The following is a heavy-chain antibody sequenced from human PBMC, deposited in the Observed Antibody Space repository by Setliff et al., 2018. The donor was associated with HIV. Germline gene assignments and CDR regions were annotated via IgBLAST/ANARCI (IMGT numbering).Heavy chain of an antibody. D-gene: IGHD3-22*01. J-gene: IGHJ4*02. V-gene: IGHV1-46*03. CDR1: GYSFINYS. Sequence: ASVKVSCKASGYSFINYSIHWVRQAPGQGLEWMGVIDPRGGSTHYSQKFQGRLTLTRDTSTSTVYMDLSSLTSEDTAVYYCARGDLYFYDSPVTLPDFWGQGTPVTVSS. CDR3: ARGDLYFYDSPVTLPDF. CDR2: IDPRGGST.